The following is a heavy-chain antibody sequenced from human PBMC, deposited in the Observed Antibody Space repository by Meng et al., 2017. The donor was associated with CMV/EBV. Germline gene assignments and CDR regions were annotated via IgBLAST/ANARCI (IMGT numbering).Heavy chain of an antibody. CDR2: ISAYNGNT. V-gene: IGHV1-18*01. Sequence: ASVKVSCKASGYTFTSYGISWVRQAPGQGLEWMGWISAYNGNTNYAQKLQGRVTMTTDTSTSTAYMELRSLRSDDTAVYYCARGTYQTGYSSGWSQEFDYWGQGTLVTVSS. CDR1: GYTFTSYG. D-gene: IGHD6-19*01. J-gene: IGHJ4*02. CDR3: ARGTYQTGYSSGWSQEFDY.